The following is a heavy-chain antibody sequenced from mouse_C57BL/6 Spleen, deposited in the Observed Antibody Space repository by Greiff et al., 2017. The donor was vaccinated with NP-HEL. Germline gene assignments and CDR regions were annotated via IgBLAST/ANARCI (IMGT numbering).Heavy chain of an antibody. Sequence: VQVVESGPGLVAPSQSLSITCTVSGFSLTSYAISWVRQPPGKGLEWLGVIWTGGGTNYNSALKSRLSISKDNSKSQVFLKMNSLQTDDTARYYCAIYYGSSYGFAYWGQGTLVTVSA. CDR2: IWTGGGT. CDR3: AIYYGSSYGFAY. J-gene: IGHJ3*01. CDR1: GFSLTSYA. V-gene: IGHV2-9-1*01. D-gene: IGHD1-1*01.